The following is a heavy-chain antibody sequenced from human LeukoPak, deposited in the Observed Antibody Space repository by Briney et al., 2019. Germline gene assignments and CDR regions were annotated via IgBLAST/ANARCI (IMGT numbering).Heavy chain of an antibody. V-gene: IGHV4-34*01. CDR3: ARAVGYCSSTSCSYRYYYYYHMDV. Sequence: SETLSLTCAVYGGSFSGYYWSWIRQPPGKGLEWIGEINHSGSTNYNPSLKSRVTISVDTSKNQFSLKLSSVTAADTAVYYCARAVGYCSSTSCSYRYYYYYHMDVWGKGTTVTVSS. CDR1: GGSFSGYY. CDR2: INHSGST. D-gene: IGHD2-2*01. J-gene: IGHJ6*03.